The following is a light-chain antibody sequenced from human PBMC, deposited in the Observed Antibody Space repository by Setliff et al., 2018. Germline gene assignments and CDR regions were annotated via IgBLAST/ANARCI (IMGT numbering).Light chain of an antibody. CDR1: SSNVGNNA. CDR3: ATWDDSLNGYV. CDR2: SIN. Sequence: QSALAQPPSASGTPGQGVTISCSGSSSNVGNNAVNWYQQLPRTTPKLLIYSINQRPSGVPDRFSGSKSGTSASLVIYGLQPEDEADYYCATWDDSLNGYVFGTGTKATVL. V-gene: IGLV1-44*01. J-gene: IGLJ1*01.